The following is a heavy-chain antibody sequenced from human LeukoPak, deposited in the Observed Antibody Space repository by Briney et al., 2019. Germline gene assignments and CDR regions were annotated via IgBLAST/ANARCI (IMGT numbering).Heavy chain of an antibody. D-gene: IGHD6-13*01. CDR3: AKDLSWGIAATGEIGQGLY. V-gene: IGHV3-21*04. CDR2: ISSSSSYI. J-gene: IGHJ4*02. CDR1: GFTFSSYS. Sequence: PGGSLRLSCAASGFTFSSYSMNWVRQAPGKGLEWVSSISSSSSYIYYADSVKGRFTISRDNAKNSLYLQMNSLRAEDTALYYCAKDLSWGIAATGEIGQGLYWGQGTLVTVSS.